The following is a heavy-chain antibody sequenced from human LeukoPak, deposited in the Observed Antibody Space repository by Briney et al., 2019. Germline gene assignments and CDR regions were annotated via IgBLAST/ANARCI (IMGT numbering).Heavy chain of an antibody. CDR3: AARLHGVRIFFDY. J-gene: IGHJ4*02. Sequence: GGSLRLSCAASGFTFRSYAMSWVREAPVKGLEWVSAISGSGGSTYYADPVKGRFTISRDNSKNTLYLQLKSLRAEDTAVYYCAARLHGVRIFFDYWGQGTLVTVSS. V-gene: IGHV3-23*01. CDR2: ISGSGGST. CDR1: GFTFRSYA. D-gene: IGHD2/OR15-2a*01.